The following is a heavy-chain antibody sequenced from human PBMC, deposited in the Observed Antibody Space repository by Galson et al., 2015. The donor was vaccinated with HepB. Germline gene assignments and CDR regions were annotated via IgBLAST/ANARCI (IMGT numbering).Heavy chain of an antibody. CDR1: GFTFSNYG. J-gene: IGHJ4*02. Sequence: SLRLSCAASGFTFSNYGMSWVRQAPGKGLEWVSAVTGSGDTTFYADSGKGRFTISRDNSRNTVLRQMNSLRAEDTAIYYCAKMQGFFDYWGQGTLVTVSS. V-gene: IGHV3-23*01. CDR3: AKMQGFFDY. CDR2: VTGSGDTT.